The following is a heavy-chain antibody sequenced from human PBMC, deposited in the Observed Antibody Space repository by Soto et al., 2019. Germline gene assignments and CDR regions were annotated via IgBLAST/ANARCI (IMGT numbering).Heavy chain of an antibody. CDR1: GVSISTYY. J-gene: IGHJ3*02. V-gene: IGHV4-59*01. CDR3: ASRDYNDAFDI. CDR2: VFYSGNT. D-gene: IGHD4-4*01. Sequence: QVQLQVSGPGLVKPSETLSLTCTVSGVSISTYYWTWIRQPPGKGLEWIGQVFYSGNTNYNPSLKSRVTISVDASRNQFSLRLSSVTAADTAMYYCASRDYNDAFDIWGQGTLVTVSS.